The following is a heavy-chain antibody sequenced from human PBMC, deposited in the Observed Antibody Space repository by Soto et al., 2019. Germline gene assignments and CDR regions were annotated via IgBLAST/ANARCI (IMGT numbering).Heavy chain of an antibody. CDR1: GGSISSGNW. Sequence: QVQLQESGPGLVKPSGTLSLTCAVSGGSISSGNWWSWVRQPPGKGLEWIGEIYHSGSTNYNPSLNRRVTISVDTSKNQFSLTLSSVTAADTAVYYCARVVVVAATRDYYYGMDVWGQGTTVTVSS. D-gene: IGHD2-15*01. CDR3: ARVVVVAATRDYYYGMDV. J-gene: IGHJ6*02. V-gene: IGHV4-4*02. CDR2: IYHSGST.